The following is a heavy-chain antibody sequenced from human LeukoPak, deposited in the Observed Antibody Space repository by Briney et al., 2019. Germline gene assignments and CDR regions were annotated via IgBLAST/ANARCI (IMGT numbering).Heavy chain of an antibody. J-gene: IGHJ3*02. Sequence: ASVKVSCKASGYTFTDYGISWVRQAPGQGLEWMGWINTYYGKTNYAQNLQGRLTMTTDTSTSTAYMELRSLKSDDTAVYYCARGGADFWRGGDAFPFDIWGQGTMVAVSS. V-gene: IGHV1-18*01. D-gene: IGHD3-3*01. CDR1: GYTFTDYG. CDR3: ARGGADFWRGGDAFPFDI. CDR2: INTYYGKT.